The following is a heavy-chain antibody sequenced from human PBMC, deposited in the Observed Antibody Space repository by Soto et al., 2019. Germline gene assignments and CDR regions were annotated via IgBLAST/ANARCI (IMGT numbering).Heavy chain of an antibody. Sequence: SETLSLTCAVYGGSFSGYYWSWIRQPPGKGLEWIGEINHSGSTNYNPSLKSRVTISVDTSKNQFSLKLSSVTAADTSVYYCARCSIAARARWFDPWGQGTLVTVSS. CDR2: INHSGST. CDR3: ARCSIAARARWFDP. V-gene: IGHV4-34*01. D-gene: IGHD6-6*01. J-gene: IGHJ5*02. CDR1: GGSFSGYY.